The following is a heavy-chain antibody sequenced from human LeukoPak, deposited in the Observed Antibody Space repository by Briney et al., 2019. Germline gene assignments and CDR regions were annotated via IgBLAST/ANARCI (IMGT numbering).Heavy chain of an antibody. CDR1: GFTFSTYW. D-gene: IGHD4-11*01. J-gene: IGHJ1*01. CDR3: ARDARYSFQL. CDR2: INGDRSST. Sequence: PGGSLRLSCAASGFTFSTYWIHWVRQAPGKGLVWVSHINGDRSSTSYADSVKGRFTISGDNAKNTVFLQMNSLRAEDTAVYYCARDARYSFQLWGQGTLVTVSS. V-gene: IGHV3-74*01.